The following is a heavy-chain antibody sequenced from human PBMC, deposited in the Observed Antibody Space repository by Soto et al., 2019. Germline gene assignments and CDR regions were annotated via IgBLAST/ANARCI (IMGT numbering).Heavy chain of an antibody. J-gene: IGHJ5*02. CDR2: IYYSGST. CDR3: ARVLSGGYYNALGLGWFDP. V-gene: IGHV4-31*03. Sequence: TLSLTCTVSGGSISSGGYYWSWIRQHPGKGLEWIGYIYYSGSTYYNPSLKSRVTISVDTSKNQFSLKLSSVTAADTAVYYCARVLSGGYYNALGLGWFDPWGQGTLVTAPQ. D-gene: IGHD3-10*01. CDR1: GGSISSGGYY.